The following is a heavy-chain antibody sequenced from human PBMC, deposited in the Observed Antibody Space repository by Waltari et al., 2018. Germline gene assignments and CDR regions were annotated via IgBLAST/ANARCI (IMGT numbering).Heavy chain of an antibody. CDR2: ISSSSSYI. CDR3: ARADYYDSSGYYYVYYYYMDV. D-gene: IGHD3-22*01. CDR1: GFSFSSYS. Sequence: EVQLVESGGGLVKPGGSLRVSCAASGFSFSSYSMNWVRQAPGKGREGVSSISSSSSYIYYADSVKGRFTISRDNAKNSLYLQMNSLRAEDTAVYYCARADYYDSSGYYYVYYYYMDVWGKGTTVTISS. V-gene: IGHV3-21*01. J-gene: IGHJ6*03.